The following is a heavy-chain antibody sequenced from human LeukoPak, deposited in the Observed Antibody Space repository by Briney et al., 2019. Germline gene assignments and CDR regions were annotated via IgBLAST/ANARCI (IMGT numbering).Heavy chain of an antibody. V-gene: IGHV1-18*01. CDR3: ARDGDYCSSTSCYLKY. Sequence: ASVKVSCKASGYTFPNYGITWVRHAPGQGLEWMGWISVYNGNSKDAQKLQGRVTMTTDISTSTAYMELRSLRSDDTAVYYCARDGDYCSSTSCYLKYWGQGTLVTVPS. J-gene: IGHJ4*02. D-gene: IGHD2-2*01. CDR2: ISVYNGNS. CDR1: GYTFPNYG.